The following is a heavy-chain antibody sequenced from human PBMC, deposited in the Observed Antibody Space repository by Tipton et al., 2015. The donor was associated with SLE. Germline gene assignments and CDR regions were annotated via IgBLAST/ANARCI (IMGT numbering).Heavy chain of an antibody. D-gene: IGHD2-21*01. CDR2: ISGSGGST. J-gene: IGHJ4*02. Sequence: LSLTCAASGFTFSSYAMSWVRQAPGKGLEWVSAISGSGGSTYYADSVKGRFTISRDNSKNTLYLQMNSLRAEDTAVYYCAKAGWGSGDYWGQGTLVTVSS. CDR3: AKAGWGSGDY. CDR1: GFTFSSYA. V-gene: IGHV3-23*01.